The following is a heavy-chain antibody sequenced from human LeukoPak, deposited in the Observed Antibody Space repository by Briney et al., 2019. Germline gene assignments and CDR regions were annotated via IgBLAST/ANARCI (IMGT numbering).Heavy chain of an antibody. J-gene: IGHJ3*02. CDR2: ISGSGGST. V-gene: IGHV3-23*01. CDR3: AKGVSSSWSNGAFDI. CDR1: GYTFSSYA. D-gene: IGHD6-13*01. Sequence: AGRSLRLSCAASGYTFSSYAMSWVRQAPGKGLEGVSAISGSGGSTYYADSVKGRFTISRDNSKNTLYLQMNSLRTEDTAVYYCAKGVSSSWSNGAFDIWGQGTMVTVSS.